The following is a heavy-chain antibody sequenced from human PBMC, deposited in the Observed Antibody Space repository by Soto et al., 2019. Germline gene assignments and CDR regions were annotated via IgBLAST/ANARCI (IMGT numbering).Heavy chain of an antibody. CDR3: ARHPWYYDFWSGYYQVYYYYGMDV. D-gene: IGHD3-3*01. CDR2: ISAYNGNT. J-gene: IGHJ6*02. V-gene: IGHV1-18*01. CDR1: GYTFTSYG. Sequence: ASVKVSCKASGYTFTSYGISWVRQAPGQGLEWMGWISAYNGNTNYAQKLQGRVTMTTDTSTSTAYMELRSLRSDDTAVYYCARHPWYYDFWSGYYQVYYYYGMDVWGQGTTVTVSS.